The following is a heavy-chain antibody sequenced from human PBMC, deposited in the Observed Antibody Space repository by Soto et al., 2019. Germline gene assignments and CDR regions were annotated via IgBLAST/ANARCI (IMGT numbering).Heavy chain of an antibody. CDR3: VKEYCAGGTWFDAFDL. V-gene: IGHV3-48*03. CDR1: GFIFSDYE. Sequence: EAELVESGGGLVQPGGSLTLSCAASGFIFSDYEVDWVRQAPGRGPEWISYISDGGTTLYYAASVKGRFTISRDDAKKSLYLHMTNLRVDDTAIYFCVKEYCAGGTWFDAFDLWGQGTVVTVSS. CDR2: ISDGGTTL. J-gene: IGHJ3*01. D-gene: IGHD2-21*01.